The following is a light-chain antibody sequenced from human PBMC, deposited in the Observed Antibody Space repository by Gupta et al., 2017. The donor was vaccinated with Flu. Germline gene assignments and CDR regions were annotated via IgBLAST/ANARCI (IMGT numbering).Light chain of an antibody. CDR2: DDS. J-gene: IGLJ3*02. CDR1: NIGRGS. Sequence: SFVLTQPPPVSVAPGQTARITCGGSNIGRGSVQWYQQKPGQAPVVVVFDDSDRPSGIPERFSGSKSGNTATLTISRGEAGDEADYYCQVWDSRSDGVFGGGTKLTVL. CDR3: QVWDSRSDGV. V-gene: IGLV3-21*02.